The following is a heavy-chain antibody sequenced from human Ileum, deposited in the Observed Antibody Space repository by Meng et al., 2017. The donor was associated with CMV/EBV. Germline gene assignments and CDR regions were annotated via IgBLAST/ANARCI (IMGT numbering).Heavy chain of an antibody. CDR1: GFTFSSYE. V-gene: IGHV3-48*03. J-gene: IGHJ6*02. CDR2: ISSSGSTI. D-gene: IGHD2-2*01. Sequence: GESLKISCAASGFTFSSYEMNWVRQAPGKGLEWVSYISSSGSTIYYADSVKGRFTISRDNAKNSLYLQMNSLRAEDTAVYYCARVHDCSSTSCYRYYDMDVWGQGTTVTVSS. CDR3: ARVHDCSSTSCYRYYDMDV.